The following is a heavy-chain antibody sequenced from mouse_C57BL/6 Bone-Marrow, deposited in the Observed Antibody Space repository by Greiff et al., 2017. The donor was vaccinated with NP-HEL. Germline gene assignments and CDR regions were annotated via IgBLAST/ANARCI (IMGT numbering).Heavy chain of an antibody. CDR3: TRAGFAY. CDR2: IDPENGDT. J-gene: IGHJ3*01. Sequence: VQLQQSGAELVRPGASVKLSCTASGFNIKDDYMHWVKQRPEQGLEWIGWIDPENGDTEYASKFQGKATITADPSSNTAYLQLSSLTSEDTAVYYCTRAGFAYWGQGTLVTVSA. CDR1: GFNIKDDY. V-gene: IGHV14-4*01.